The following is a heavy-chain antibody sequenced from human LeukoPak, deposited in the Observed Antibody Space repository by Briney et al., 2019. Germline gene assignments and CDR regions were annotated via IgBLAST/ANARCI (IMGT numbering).Heavy chain of an antibody. CDR2: SYYSWGT. D-gene: IGHD6-13*01. Sequence: PSETLSLTCTVSGGSISSSSYYWGWIRQPPGKGLEWIGRSYYSWGTYYNPSLTSRVTISVGTSKNQFSQKLPSVAGPGTVVYYCARGRYLTTSGGAAAGFVDYWGQGSLVTVS. CDR3: ARGRYLTTSGGAAAGFVDY. V-gene: IGHV4-39*07. J-gene: IGHJ4*02. CDR1: GGSISSSSYY.